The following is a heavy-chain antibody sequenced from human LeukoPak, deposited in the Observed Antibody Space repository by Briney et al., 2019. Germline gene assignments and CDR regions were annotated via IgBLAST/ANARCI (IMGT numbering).Heavy chain of an antibody. Sequence: ASVKVSCKVSGYTLTELSMHWVRQAPGKGLEWMGGFDPEGGETIYAQKFQGRVTMTEDTSTDTAYMELSGLRSEDTAVYYCATAGAPLGYDILTGYYSFDYWGQGTLVTVSS. CDR2: FDPEGGET. D-gene: IGHD3-9*01. V-gene: IGHV1-24*01. CDR1: GYTLTELS. CDR3: ATAGAPLGYDILTGYYSFDY. J-gene: IGHJ4*02.